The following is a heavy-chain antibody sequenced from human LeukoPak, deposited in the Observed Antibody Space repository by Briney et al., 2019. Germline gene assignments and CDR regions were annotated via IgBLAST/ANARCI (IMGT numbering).Heavy chain of an antibody. D-gene: IGHD4-17*01. CDR3: ARKDYGEFYYYYGMDV. V-gene: IGHV3-21*01. Sequence: GGSLRLSCAASGFTFSSYSMNWVRQAPGKGLEWVSSISSSSSYIYYADSVKGRFTISRDNAKNSLYLQMNSLRAEDTAVYYCARKDYGEFYYYYGMDVWGQGTTVTVSS. J-gene: IGHJ6*02. CDR1: GFTFSSYS. CDR2: ISSSSSYI.